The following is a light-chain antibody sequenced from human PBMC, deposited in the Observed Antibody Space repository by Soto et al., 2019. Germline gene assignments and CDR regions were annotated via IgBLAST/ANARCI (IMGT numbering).Light chain of an antibody. V-gene: IGLV2-11*01. CDR1: SSDVGGYNY. CDR2: DVS. CDR3: CSYAGSYPFEVV. Sequence: QSALTQPRSVSGSPGQSVTISCTGTSSDVGGYNYVSWYQQHPGKAPKLMIYDVSKRPSGVPDRFSGSKSGNTASLPISGLQAEDEADYYCCSYAGSYPFEVVFGTGTKLTVL. J-gene: IGLJ1*01.